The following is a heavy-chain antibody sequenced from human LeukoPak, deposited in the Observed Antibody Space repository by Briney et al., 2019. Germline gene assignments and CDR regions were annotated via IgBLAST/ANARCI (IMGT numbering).Heavy chain of an antibody. CDR2: IYSGGST. D-gene: IGHD1-26*01. Sequence: GGSLRLSCAASGFTVSSNYMSWVRQAPGKGLEGVSVIYSGGSTYYADSVKGRFTISRDNSKNTLYLQMNSLRAEDTAVYYCARDHGYSGLNYWGQGTLVTVSS. J-gene: IGHJ4*02. V-gene: IGHV3-53*01. CDR1: GFTVSSNY. CDR3: ARDHGYSGLNY.